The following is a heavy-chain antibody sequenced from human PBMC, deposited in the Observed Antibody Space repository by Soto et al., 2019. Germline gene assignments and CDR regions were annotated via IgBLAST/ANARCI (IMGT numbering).Heavy chain of an antibody. J-gene: IGHJ4*02. CDR1: GYAFTSYL. V-gene: IGHV1-3*04. D-gene: IGHD5-12*01. CDR3: ASGNCGYICYHDY. Sequence: GASVKVSCKPSGYAFTSYLLYWVRQAPGQRLEWMGWISTGNGNTKYSQKFQGRVTITRDTSASTAYMELSSLTSEDTAVYYCASGNCGYICYHDYWGQGTPVTVSS. CDR2: ISTGNGNT.